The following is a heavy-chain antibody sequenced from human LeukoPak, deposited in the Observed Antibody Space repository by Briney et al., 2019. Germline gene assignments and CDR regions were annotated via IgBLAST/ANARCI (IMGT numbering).Heavy chain of an antibody. J-gene: IGHJ2*01. Sequence: SETLSLTCAVYGGAFSGYYWSWVRQPPRKGLEWIGEINHSGSTNYNPSLKSRVTISVDTSKNQFSLKLSSVTAADTAVYYCARGLQYWYFDLWGRGTLVTVSS. CDR1: GGAFSGYY. CDR2: INHSGST. CDR3: ARGLQYWYFDL. V-gene: IGHV4-34*01.